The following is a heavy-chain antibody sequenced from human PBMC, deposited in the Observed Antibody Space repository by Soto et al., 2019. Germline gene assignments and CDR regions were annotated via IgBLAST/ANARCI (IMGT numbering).Heavy chain of an antibody. Sequence: GGSLRLSCAASGFTFSSYAMSWVRQAPGKGLEWVSAISGSGGSTYYADSVKGRFTISRDNSKNTLYLQMNSLRAEDTAVYYCAKGGLYCISTSFYRQYYYYYYVMYVWGQGTTVTVSS. V-gene: IGHV3-23*01. CDR2: ISGSGGST. J-gene: IGHJ6*02. D-gene: IGHD2-2*01. CDR1: GFTFSSYA. CDR3: AKGGLYCISTSFYRQYYYYYYVMYV.